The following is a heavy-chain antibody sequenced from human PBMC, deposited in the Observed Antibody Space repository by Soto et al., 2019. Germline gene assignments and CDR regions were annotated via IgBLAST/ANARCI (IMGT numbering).Heavy chain of an antibody. CDR1: GGTFSSYT. D-gene: IGHD6-13*01. V-gene: IGHV1-69*02. Sequence: HVQLVQSGAEVKKPGSSVKVSCKASGGTFSSYTISWVRQAPGQGLEWMGRIIPILGIANYAQKFQGRVTITADKSTSTAYMELSSLRSEDTAVYYCARVVSEQQLVEWGQGTLVTVSS. CDR2: IIPILGIA. J-gene: IGHJ4*02. CDR3: ARVVSEQQLVE.